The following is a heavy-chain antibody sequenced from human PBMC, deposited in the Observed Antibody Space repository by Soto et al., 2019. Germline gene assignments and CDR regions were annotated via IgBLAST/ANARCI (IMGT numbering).Heavy chain of an antibody. V-gene: IGHV3-30*18. CDR2: ISYDGSNK. J-gene: IGHJ6*02. Sequence: GGSLRLSCAASGFTFSSYGMHWVRQAPGKGLEWVAVISYDGSNKYYADSVKGRFTISRDNSKNTLYLQMNSLRAEDTAVYYCAKETQVVPAAISPYYYYYYGMDVWGQGTTVTVYS. CDR1: GFTFSSYG. D-gene: IGHD2-2*02. CDR3: AKETQVVPAAISPYYYYYYGMDV.